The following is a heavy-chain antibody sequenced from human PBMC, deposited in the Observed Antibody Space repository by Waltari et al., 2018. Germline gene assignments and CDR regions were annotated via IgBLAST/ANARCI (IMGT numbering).Heavy chain of an antibody. Sequence: EMQLLESGGALVQPGGSLRLSCAAAGFAFSTYTMNWVRQAPGKGLEWVAVLTASGLMDYGDSVKGRFIISRDNSKNILYLEMYRLRVEDTARYYCAKDEGARLAPTFGMDAWGQGTTVIVSS. V-gene: IGHV3-23*01. CDR2: LTASGLM. CDR1: GFAFSTYT. D-gene: IGHD6-6*01. CDR3: AKDEGARLAPTFGMDA. J-gene: IGHJ6*02.